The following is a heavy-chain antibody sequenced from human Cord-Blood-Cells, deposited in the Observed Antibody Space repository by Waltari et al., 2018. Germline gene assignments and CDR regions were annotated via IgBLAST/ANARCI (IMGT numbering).Heavy chain of an antibody. CDR2: ISINSIYI. V-gene: IGHV3-21*01. Sequence: EVQLVESGGGLVKPGGSLRLSCAASGFTFSSYSMNWVRQAPGKGLEWVSSISINSIYIYYAYSVKGRFTISRDNAKNSLYLQMNSLRAEDTAVYYCARATIDYYYGMDVWGQGTTVTVSS. J-gene: IGHJ6*02. CDR1: GFTFSSYS. D-gene: IGHD5-12*01. CDR3: ARATIDYYYGMDV.